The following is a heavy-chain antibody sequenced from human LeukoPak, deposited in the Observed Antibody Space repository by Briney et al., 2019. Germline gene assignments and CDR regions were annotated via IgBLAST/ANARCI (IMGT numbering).Heavy chain of an antibody. Sequence: ASVKVSFTASGYTFTSYDINWVRQAPGQGLEWMGWMNPNSGNTGYAQKLQGRVTMTRNTAISTDYMEMSSLRSEDTAVYYCARGRYCSSTSCYSSWFDPWGQGTLVTVSS. J-gene: IGHJ5*02. CDR2: MNPNSGNT. CDR1: GYTFTSYD. CDR3: ARGRYCSSTSCYSSWFDP. V-gene: IGHV1-8*01. D-gene: IGHD2-2*01.